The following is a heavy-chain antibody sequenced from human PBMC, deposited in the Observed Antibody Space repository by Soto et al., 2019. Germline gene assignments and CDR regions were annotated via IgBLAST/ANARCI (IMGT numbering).Heavy chain of an antibody. Sequence: QVQLVQSGAEVKKPGSSVKVSCKASGGTFSSYAISWVRQAPGQGLEWMGGIIPIFGTANYAQKFQGRVTITADESTSTAYMEPSSLRSEDTAVYYCASLSGYCSGGSCYGGTDAFDIWGKGTMVTVSS. CDR2: IIPIFGTA. CDR1: GGTFSSYA. CDR3: ASLSGYCSGGSCYGGTDAFDI. V-gene: IGHV1-69*01. D-gene: IGHD2-15*01. J-gene: IGHJ3*02.